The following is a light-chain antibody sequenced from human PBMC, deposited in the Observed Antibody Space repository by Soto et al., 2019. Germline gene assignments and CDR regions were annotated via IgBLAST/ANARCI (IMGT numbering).Light chain of an antibody. CDR2: EVL. CDR3: SAYTARSTLV. J-gene: IGLJ3*02. CDR1: MRDVGAYNL. V-gene: IGLV2-14*01. Sequence: QSVLTQPASVSGFAGQSITISCSGTMRDVGAYNLVSWYQQHQGTAPKLIIYEVLNRPSGISSRFSGSRSGNTACLTISGLEYEDEGDYYCSAYTARSTLVFGGGTKVTVL.